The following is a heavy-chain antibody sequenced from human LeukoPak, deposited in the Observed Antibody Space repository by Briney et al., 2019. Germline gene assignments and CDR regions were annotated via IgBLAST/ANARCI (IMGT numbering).Heavy chain of an antibody. CDR3: AGPSGIS. CDR2: FDPEDGET. J-gene: IGHJ4*02. CDR1: GYTLTELS. D-gene: IGHD3-3*02. V-gene: IGHV1-24*01. Sequence: GASVKVSCKVSGYTLTELSMHWVRQAPGKGLEWMGGFDPEDGETIYAQKFQGRVTITADKSTSTAYMELSSLRSEDTAVYYCAGPSGISWGQGTLVTVSS.